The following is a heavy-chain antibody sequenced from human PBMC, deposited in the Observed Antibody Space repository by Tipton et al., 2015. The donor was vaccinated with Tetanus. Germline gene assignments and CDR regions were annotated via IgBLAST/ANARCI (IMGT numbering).Heavy chain of an antibody. J-gene: IGHJ4*02. Sequence: VQLVQSGAEVKKPGESLKISCKGSGYSFTSYWIGWVRQMPGKGLEWMGIIYPGDSDTSYSPSFQGQVTIPADKSISTAYLQWSRLKAANAAMYCCARHGGLRVFDWLPVDYGGQGTLVAVSS. CDR3: ARHGGLRVFDWLPVDY. CDR1: GYSFTSYW. D-gene: IGHD3-3*01. V-gene: IGHV5-51*01. CDR2: IYPGDSDT.